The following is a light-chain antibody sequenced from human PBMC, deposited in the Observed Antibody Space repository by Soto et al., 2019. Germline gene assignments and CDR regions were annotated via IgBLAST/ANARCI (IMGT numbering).Light chain of an antibody. J-gene: IGKJ4*01. Sequence: EIVLTQSPGTLSLSTGERATLSCRASQSVSSSYLAWYQQKPGQAPRFLIYGATTRASGIPDRFSGSGSGTDFTLTISRLEPEDFAVYYCQQYGSSPLTFGGGTKVEIK. CDR2: GAT. CDR3: QQYGSSPLT. V-gene: IGKV3-20*01. CDR1: QSVSSSY.